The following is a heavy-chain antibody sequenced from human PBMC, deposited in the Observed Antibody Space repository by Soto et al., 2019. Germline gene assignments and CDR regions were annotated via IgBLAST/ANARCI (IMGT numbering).Heavy chain of an antibody. D-gene: IGHD2-2*02. CDR2: ISSSSSTI. V-gene: IGHV3-48*02. J-gene: IGHJ6*02. Sequence: GVSLRLSCAASGFTFSSYSMNWVRQAPGKGLEWVSYISSSSSTIYYADSVKGRFTISRDNAKNSLYLQMNSLRDEDTAVYYCARTDCSSTSCYNPYYYGMDVWGQGTTVTVSS. CDR1: GFTFSSYS. CDR3: ARTDCSSTSCYNPYYYGMDV.